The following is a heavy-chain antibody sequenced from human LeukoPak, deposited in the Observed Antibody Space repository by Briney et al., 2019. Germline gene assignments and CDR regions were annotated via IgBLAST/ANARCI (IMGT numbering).Heavy chain of an antibody. CDR1: GYTFTSYY. Sequence: ASVKVSCKASGYTFTSYYMHWVRQAPGQGLEWMGIINPSGGSTSYAQKSQGRVTMTRDTSTSTVYMELSSLRSEDTAVYYCARDTGYSYLRRPTLPDYWGQGTLVTVSS. D-gene: IGHD5-18*01. J-gene: IGHJ4*02. V-gene: IGHV1-46*01. CDR3: ARDTGYSYLRRPTLPDY. CDR2: INPSGGST.